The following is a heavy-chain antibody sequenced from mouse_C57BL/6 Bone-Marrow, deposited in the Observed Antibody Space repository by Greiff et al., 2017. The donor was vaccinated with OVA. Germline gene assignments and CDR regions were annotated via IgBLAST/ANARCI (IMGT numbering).Heavy chain of an antibody. D-gene: IGHD2-2*01. J-gene: IGHJ3*01. Sequence: EVKLVESGGGLVKPGGSLKLSCAASGFTFSSYAMSWVRQTPEKRLEWVATISDGGSYTYYPDNVKGRFTISRDNAKNNLYLQMSHLKSEDTAMYYCARDLVTTWFAYWGQGTLVTVSA. CDR1: GFTFSSYA. CDR2: ISDGGSYT. CDR3: ARDLVTTWFAY. V-gene: IGHV5-4*01.